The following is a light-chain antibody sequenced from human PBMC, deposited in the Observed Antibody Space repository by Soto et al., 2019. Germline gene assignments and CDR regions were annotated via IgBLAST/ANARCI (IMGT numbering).Light chain of an antibody. CDR2: GNS. CDR3: QSYDSSLSAL. CDR1: SSNIGAGYD. J-gene: IGLJ3*02. V-gene: IGLV1-40*01. Sequence: QSVLTQPPSVSGAPGQRVTISCTGSSSNIGAGYDVHWYQQLPGTAPKLLIYGNSNRPSGVPDRFSGSKSGTSASLAITGPQAEDAADYYCQSYDSSLSALFGGGTKLTVL.